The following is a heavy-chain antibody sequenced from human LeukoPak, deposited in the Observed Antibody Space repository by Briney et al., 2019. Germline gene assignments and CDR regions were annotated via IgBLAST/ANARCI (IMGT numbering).Heavy chain of an antibody. Sequence: GGSLRLSCAASGFTVSSNYMSWVRQAPGKGLEWVSVIYSGGSTYYADSVKGRFTISRDNSKNTLYLQMNSLRAEDTAVYYCARVSSPLQYNWFDPWGQGTLITVSS. V-gene: IGHV3-53*01. D-gene: IGHD1-14*01. J-gene: IGHJ5*02. CDR1: GFTVSSNY. CDR3: ARVSSPLQYNWFDP. CDR2: IYSGGST.